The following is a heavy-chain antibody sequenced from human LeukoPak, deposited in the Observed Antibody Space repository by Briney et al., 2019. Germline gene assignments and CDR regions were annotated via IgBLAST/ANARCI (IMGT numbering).Heavy chain of an antibody. CDR3: ARSSESYDSSGYYSYYFDY. V-gene: IGHV4-59*01. J-gene: IGHJ4*02. CDR2: IYYSGST. Sequence: SETLSLTCTVSGGSISSYYWSWIRQPPGKGPEWIGFIYYSGSTHYKPSLKSRGTISVDTSKNQYSLKLSSVTAADTAVYYCARSSESYDSSGYYSYYFDYWGQGTLVTVSS. D-gene: IGHD3-22*01. CDR1: GGSISSYY.